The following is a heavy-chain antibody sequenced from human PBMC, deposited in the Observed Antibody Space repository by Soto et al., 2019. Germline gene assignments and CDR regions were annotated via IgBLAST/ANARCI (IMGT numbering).Heavy chain of an antibody. D-gene: IGHD6-13*01. J-gene: IGHJ4*02. CDR2: IYSGGRN. Sequence: XETLCLTRTVAGCRISSFYWSWIRQPAGKGLEWIGRIYSGGRNNYNPSLKSRVTMSVDTSKNQFSLRLSSVTAADTAMYYCARGSSRWDYWGQGTLVTVSS. CDR1: GCRISSFY. V-gene: IGHV4-4*07. CDR3: ARGSSRWDY.